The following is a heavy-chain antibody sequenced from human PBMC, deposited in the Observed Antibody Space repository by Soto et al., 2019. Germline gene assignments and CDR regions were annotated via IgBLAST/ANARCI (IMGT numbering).Heavy chain of an antibody. CDR1: GYTFTSYG. CDR2: ISPYNGNT. D-gene: IGHD5-18*01. Sequence: QVQLVQSGAEVKKPWASVKVSCKASGYTFTSYGISWVRQAPGQELDWMGWISPYNGNTNYAQMLQGRVTMTTDTSTNTAYMELRSLRSDDTAVYYCARDGRGTAMGFTAADWFDPWGQGTLVTVSS. V-gene: IGHV1-18*01. CDR3: ARDGRGTAMGFTAADWFDP. J-gene: IGHJ5*02.